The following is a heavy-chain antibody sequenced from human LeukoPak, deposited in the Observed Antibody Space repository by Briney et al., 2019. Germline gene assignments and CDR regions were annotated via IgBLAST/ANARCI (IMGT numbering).Heavy chain of an antibody. CDR2: ISAYNGNT. J-gene: IGHJ3*02. Sequence: ASVKVSCKASGYTFTCYGISWVRQAPGQGLEWMGWISAYNGNTNYAQKLQGRVTMATDTSTSTAYMELRSLRSDDTAVYYCARVYYDSSGPGEDAFDIWGQGTMVTVSS. V-gene: IGHV1-18*01. CDR1: GYTFTCYG. D-gene: IGHD3-22*01. CDR3: ARVYYDSSGPGEDAFDI.